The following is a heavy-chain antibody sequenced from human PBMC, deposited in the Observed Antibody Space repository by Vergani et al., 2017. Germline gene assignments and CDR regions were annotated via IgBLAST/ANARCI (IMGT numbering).Heavy chain of an antibody. CDR1: GGSISSSNW. CDR3: ARETYSGSYYFGYYYFDY. V-gene: IGHV4-4*03. D-gene: IGHD1-26*01. Sequence: QVQLQESGPGLVKPPGTLSLTCAVSGGSISSSNWWSWVRQPPGKGLEWIGEIYHSGSTNYNPSLKSRVTISVDTSKNQFSLKLSSVTAADTAVYYCARETYSGSYYFGYYYFDYWGQGTLVTVSS. CDR2: IYHSGST. J-gene: IGHJ4*02.